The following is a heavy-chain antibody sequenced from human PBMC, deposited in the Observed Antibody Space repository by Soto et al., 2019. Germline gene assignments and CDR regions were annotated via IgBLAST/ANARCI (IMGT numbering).Heavy chain of an antibody. V-gene: IGHV3-23*01. CDR3: AKDSPQWLVPYYFDY. Sequence: PGGSLRLSCAASGFTFSSYAMSWVRQAPGKGLEWVSAISGSGGSTYYADSVKGRFTISSDNSKNTLYLQMNSLRAEDTAVYYCAKDSPQWLVPYYFDYWGQGTLVTVSS. CDR2: ISGSGGST. CDR1: GFTFSSYA. J-gene: IGHJ4*02. D-gene: IGHD6-19*01.